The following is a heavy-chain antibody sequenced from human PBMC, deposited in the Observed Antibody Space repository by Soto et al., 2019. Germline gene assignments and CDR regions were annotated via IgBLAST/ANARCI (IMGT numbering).Heavy chain of an antibody. D-gene: IGHD2-15*01. Sequence: SETLSLTCTVSGGSISSGGNYWNWIRQHPGKGLEWIVYIYHSGSTYYNPSLKSRVTISVDRSKNQFSLKLSSVTAADTAVYYCARARYCGGGDCFSDYWGQGTLVTVSS. V-gene: IGHV4-30-2*01. CDR3: ARARYCGGGDCFSDY. J-gene: IGHJ4*02. CDR1: GGSISSGGNY. CDR2: IYHSGST.